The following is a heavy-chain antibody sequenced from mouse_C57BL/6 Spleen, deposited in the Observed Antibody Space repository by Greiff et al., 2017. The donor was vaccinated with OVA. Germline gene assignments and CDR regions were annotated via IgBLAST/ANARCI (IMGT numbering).Heavy chain of an antibody. J-gene: IGHJ2*01. CDR3: ARWGLGTYFDY. Sequence: QVQLQQPGAELVKPGASVKMSCKASGYTFTSYWITWVKQRPGQGLEWLGDIYPGSGSTNYNEKFKSKATLTVATSSRTAYMQLRSLTSEDSGVSYGARWGLGTYFDYWGQGTTLTVSS. CDR2: IYPGSGST. V-gene: IGHV1-55*01. CDR1: GYTFTSYW. D-gene: IGHD4-1*01.